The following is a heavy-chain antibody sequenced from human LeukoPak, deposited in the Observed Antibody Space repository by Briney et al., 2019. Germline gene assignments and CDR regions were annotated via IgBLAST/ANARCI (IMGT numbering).Heavy chain of an antibody. J-gene: IGHJ4*02. D-gene: IGHD3-22*01. CDR1: GGSFSIYY. CDR3: ARGYYFYDSSGPVSAY. Sequence: SETLSLTCAVYGGSFSIYYWNWIRQPPGKGLEWIGEINHSGSTNYNPSLKSRVSISVDKSKNQFSLKLSSVTDADTAVYYCARGYYFYDSSGPVSAYWGQGTLVTVSS. CDR2: INHSGST. V-gene: IGHV4-34*01.